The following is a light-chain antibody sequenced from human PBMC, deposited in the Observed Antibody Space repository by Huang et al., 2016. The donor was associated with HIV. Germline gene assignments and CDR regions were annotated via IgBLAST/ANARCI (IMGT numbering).Light chain of an antibody. CDR3: QQYNSYWT. CDR2: KAS. CDR1: QSISSG. V-gene: IGKV1-5*03. Sequence: DIQMTQSPSTLSASVGDRVTITCRASQSISSGLAWYQQKPGKAPKLLIYKASSLERGVPSRFSGSGSGTEFTLTISSLQPDDFAIYYCQQYNSYWTFGQGTKVEIK. J-gene: IGKJ1*01.